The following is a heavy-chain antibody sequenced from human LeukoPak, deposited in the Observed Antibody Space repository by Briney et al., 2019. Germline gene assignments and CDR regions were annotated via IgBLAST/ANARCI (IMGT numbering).Heavy chain of an antibody. CDR3: AREVVVVPAANWFDP. J-gene: IGHJ5*02. CDR2: INPNSGGT. D-gene: IGHD2-2*01. CDR1: GYTFTGYY. Sequence: ASVKVSCKASGYTFTGYYMHWVRQAPGQGLEWMGWINPNSGGTNYAQKFQGRVTMPRDTSISTAYMELSRLRSADTAVYYCAREVVVVPAANWFDPWGQGTLVTVSS. V-gene: IGHV1-2*02.